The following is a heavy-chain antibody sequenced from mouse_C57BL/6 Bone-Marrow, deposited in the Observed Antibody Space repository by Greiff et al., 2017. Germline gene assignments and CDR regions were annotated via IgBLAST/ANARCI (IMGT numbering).Heavy chain of an antibody. V-gene: IGHV1-55*01. CDR1: GYTFTSYW. CDR3: ARSGPLERSFDY. CDR2: IYPTSGRT. J-gene: IGHJ2*01. D-gene: IGHD3-1*01. Sequence: QVQLQQPGAELVKPGASVKMSCKASGYTFTSYWITWVKQRPGQGLEWIGDIYPTSGRTNYNEKFKSKAILTVDTSSNTAYTQLSSLTSEDSAVFYCARSGPLERSFDYWGQGTTLTVSS.